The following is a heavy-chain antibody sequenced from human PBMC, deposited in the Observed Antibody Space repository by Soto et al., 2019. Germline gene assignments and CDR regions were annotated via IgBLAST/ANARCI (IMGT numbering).Heavy chain of an antibody. CDR3: ASSYGSGYRAFDY. CDR1: GDTFSFYS. V-gene: IGHV1-69*02. D-gene: IGHD3-10*01. J-gene: IGHJ4*02. Sequence: QVQLVQSGAEVRKPGSSVKVSCKASGDTFSFYSIHWVRQAPGLGLEWMGRINPILSMSNYAQRFQGRVTMTADKSTSTAYMKPSGLRSEDTAIYYCASSYGSGYRAFDYWGQGALVTVSS. CDR2: INPILSMS.